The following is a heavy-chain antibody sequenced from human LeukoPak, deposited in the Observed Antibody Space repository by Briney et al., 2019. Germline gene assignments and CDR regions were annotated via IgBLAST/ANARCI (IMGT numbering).Heavy chain of an antibody. J-gene: IGHJ6*03. CDR3: ARDGEVASSYGYYYYMDV. CDR2: INPSGGST. V-gene: IGHV1-46*01. CDR1: GYTFTTYY. Sequence: ASVKVSCKASGYTFTTYYMHWVRQAPGQGLEWMGIINPSGGSTSYAQKFQGRVTMTRDTSTSTVYMELSSLRSEDTAVYYCARDGEVASSYGYYYYMDVWGKGTTVTVSS. D-gene: IGHD5-18*01.